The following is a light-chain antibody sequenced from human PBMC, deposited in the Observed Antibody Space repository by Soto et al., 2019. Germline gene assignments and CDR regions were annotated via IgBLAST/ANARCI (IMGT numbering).Light chain of an antibody. CDR2: GAS. CDR3: QQSYRPLS. V-gene: IGKV1-39*01. CDR1: KSIYIY. Sequence: IHVAQSPSSLSASVRDTVTITSRASKSIYIYLNWYQQTPGKAPNLLIFGASTLQSGVASRFSGSGSGTALTLPIRGLQLADFAPYSCQQSYRPLSFGQGTRLEI. J-gene: IGKJ5*01.